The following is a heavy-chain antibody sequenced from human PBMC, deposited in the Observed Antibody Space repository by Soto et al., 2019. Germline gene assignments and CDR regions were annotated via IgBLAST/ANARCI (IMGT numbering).Heavy chain of an antibody. Sequence: PGGSLRLSCAASGFTFSSYAMSWVRQAPGKGLEWVSAISGSGGSTYYADSVKGRFTISRDNSKNTLYLQMNSLRAEDTAVYYCAKASTVQPRGSYYGMDVWGQGTTVTVSS. J-gene: IGHJ6*02. V-gene: IGHV3-23*01. CDR1: GFTFSSYA. CDR2: ISGSGGST. D-gene: IGHD4-4*01. CDR3: AKASTVQPRGSYYGMDV.